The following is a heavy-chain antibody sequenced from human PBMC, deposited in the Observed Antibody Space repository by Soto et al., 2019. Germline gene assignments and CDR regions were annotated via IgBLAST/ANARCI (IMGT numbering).Heavy chain of an antibody. CDR2: IYWNDDK. Sequence: GSGPTLVNPXQTLTLTCTFSGFSLSTSGVGVGWIRQPPGKALEWLALIYWNDDKRYSPSLKSRLTITKDTSKNQVVLTMTNMDPVDTATYYCAHGRSSRGMQLDYYYYYGMAVWGQGTTVTVSS. CDR1: GFSLSTSGVG. D-gene: IGHD2-15*01. V-gene: IGHV2-5*01. CDR3: AHGRSSRGMQLDYYYYYGMAV. J-gene: IGHJ6*02.